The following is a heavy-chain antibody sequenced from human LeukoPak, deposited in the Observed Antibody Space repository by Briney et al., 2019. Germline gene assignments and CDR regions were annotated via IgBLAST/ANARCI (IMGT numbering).Heavy chain of an antibody. V-gene: IGHV4-39*01. CDR3: ARHIPGLPSYYYYGMDV. Sequence: SETLPLTCTVSGGSISSSSYYWGWIRQPPGKGLEWIGSIYYSGSTYYNPSLKSRVTISVDTSKNQFSLKLSSVTAADTAVYYCARHIPGLPSYYYYGMDVWGQGTTVTVSS. CDR2: IYYSGST. J-gene: IGHJ6*02. D-gene: IGHD7-27*01. CDR1: GGSISSSSYY.